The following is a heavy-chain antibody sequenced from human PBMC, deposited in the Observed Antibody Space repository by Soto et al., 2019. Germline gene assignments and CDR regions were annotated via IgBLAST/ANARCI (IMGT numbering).Heavy chain of an antibody. V-gene: IGHV3-30*03. Sequence: QVQLVESGGGVVQPGRSLRLSCAASGFTFSSYGMHWVRQAPGKGLEGVAGISYDGSNKYYAASVKGRFTISGDNSKHTLYLQMNSMRAEDTAVYYCAHNGLRGATSFDYWGQGTLVTVS. CDR2: ISYDGSNK. D-gene: IGHD1-26*01. CDR3: AHNGLRGATSFDY. J-gene: IGHJ4*02. CDR1: GFTFSSYG.